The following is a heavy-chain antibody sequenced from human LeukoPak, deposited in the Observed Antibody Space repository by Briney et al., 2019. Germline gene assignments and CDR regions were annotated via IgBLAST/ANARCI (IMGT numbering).Heavy chain of an antibody. J-gene: IGHJ4*02. V-gene: IGHV4-4*07. CDR1: GGSISSYY. Sequence: SETLSLTCTVSGGSISSYYWSWIRQPAGKGLEWIGRISASGNTNYNPSLKSRVTMSVDTSKNLFALKLSSVTAADTAVYYCARQGVATAIDYWGQGTLVTASS. D-gene: IGHD2-21*02. CDR3: ARQGVATAIDY. CDR2: ISASGNT.